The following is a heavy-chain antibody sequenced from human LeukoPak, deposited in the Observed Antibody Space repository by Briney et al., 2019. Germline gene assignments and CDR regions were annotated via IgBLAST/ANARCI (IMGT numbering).Heavy chain of an antibody. J-gene: IGHJ5*02. CDR1: GGTFSSYA. D-gene: IGHD3-3*01. Sequence: SVKVSCKASGGTFSSYAISWVRQAPGQGLEWMGRIIPILGIANYAQKFQGRVTITADKSTSTAYMELSSLRSDDTAVYYCARDGETYYDFWSGTSWFDPWGQGTLVAVSS. CDR2: IIPILGIA. CDR3: ARDGETYYDFWSGTSWFDP. V-gene: IGHV1-69*04.